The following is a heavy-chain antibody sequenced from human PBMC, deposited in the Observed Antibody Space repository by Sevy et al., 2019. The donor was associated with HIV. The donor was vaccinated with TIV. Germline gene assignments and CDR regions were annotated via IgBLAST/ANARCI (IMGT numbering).Heavy chain of an antibody. CDR3: TTDREYGDYKGGFDY. D-gene: IGHD4-17*01. Sequence: GGSLRLSCAVSGFTFTNAWMRWVRQAPGKGLEWVGRIRSNTDAGTTDYAAPLKGRFTISRDDSKNTLYLQMNILKSADRAVYYCTTDREYGDYKGGFDYWGQGTLVTVSS. CDR1: GFTFTNAW. J-gene: IGHJ4*02. CDR2: IRSNTDAGTT. V-gene: IGHV3-15*01.